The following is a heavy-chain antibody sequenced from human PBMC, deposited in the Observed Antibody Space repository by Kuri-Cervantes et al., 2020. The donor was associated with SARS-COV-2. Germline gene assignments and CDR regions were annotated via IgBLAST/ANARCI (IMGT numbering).Heavy chain of an antibody. D-gene: IGHD6-13*01. CDR1: GGSISSCSYY. Sequence: ESLKISCTVSGGSISSCSYYWGWIRQPPGKGLEWIGYIYYSGSTNYNPSLKSRVTISVDTSKNQFSLKLSSVTAADTAVYYCARGAIAAAAFDYWGQGTLVTVSS. J-gene: IGHJ4*02. CDR3: ARGAIAAAAFDY. CDR2: IYYSGST. V-gene: IGHV4-61*05.